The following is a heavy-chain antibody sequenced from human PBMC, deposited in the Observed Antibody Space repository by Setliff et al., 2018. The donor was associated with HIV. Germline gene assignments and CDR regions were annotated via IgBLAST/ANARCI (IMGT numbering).Heavy chain of an antibody. CDR2: IYYTGTT. V-gene: IGHV4-61*10. J-gene: IGHJ6*02. CDR3: ARGPYCGGDCYSSYYYGMDV. CDR1: GGSISSGSYY. Sequence: SETLSLTCTVSGGSISSGSYYWSWIRQPAGKGLEWIGYIYYTGTTDYSPSFKSRVTISLDTSKTQFSLKLSSVTAADTAVYYCARGPYCGGDCYSSYYYGMDVWGQGTTVTVSS. D-gene: IGHD2-21*02.